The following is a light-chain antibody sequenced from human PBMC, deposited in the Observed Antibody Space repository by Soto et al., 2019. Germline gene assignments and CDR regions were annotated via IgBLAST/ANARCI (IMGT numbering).Light chain of an antibody. CDR1: QSVSNN. CDR2: GAS. Sequence: EIVLTHSPGTLSLSPVEISTLSCRASQSVSNNYLAWYQQKPGQAPRLLIYGASNRATGIPDRFSGSGSGTEFTLTISSLQSEDFAVYCCQHYNNWPPTFGQGTKVDIK. V-gene: IGKV3D-15*01. CDR3: QHYNNWPPT. J-gene: IGKJ1*01.